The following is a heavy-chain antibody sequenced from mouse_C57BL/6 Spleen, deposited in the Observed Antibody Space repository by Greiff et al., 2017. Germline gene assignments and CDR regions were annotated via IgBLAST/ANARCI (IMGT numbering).Heavy chain of an antibody. J-gene: IGHJ3*01. CDR1: GFTFSSYA. CDR2: ISSGGDYI. V-gene: IGHV5-9-1*02. Sequence: EVMLVESGEGLVKPGGSLKLSCAASGFTFSSYAMSWVRQTPEKRLEWVAYISSGGDYIYYADTVKGRFTISRDNARNTLYLQMSSLKSEDTAMYYCTRDPSTGTGFAYWGQGTLVTVSA. CDR3: TRDPSTGTGFAY. D-gene: IGHD4-1*02.